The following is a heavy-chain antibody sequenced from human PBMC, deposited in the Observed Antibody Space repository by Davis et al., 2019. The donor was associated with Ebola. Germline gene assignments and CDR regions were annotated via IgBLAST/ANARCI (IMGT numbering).Heavy chain of an antibody. CDR2: IIPILGIA. D-gene: IGHD3-16*01. J-gene: IGHJ6*02. Sequence: AASVKVSCKASGGTFSSYGITWVRQAPGQGLAWMGRIIPILGIANYAQKFQGIVTITADKSTSTAYMELSSLGSEDTAVYYCARDEGGFGMDARGQGTTVTVSS. CDR3: ARDEGGFGMDA. V-gene: IGHV1-69*04. CDR1: GGTFSSYG.